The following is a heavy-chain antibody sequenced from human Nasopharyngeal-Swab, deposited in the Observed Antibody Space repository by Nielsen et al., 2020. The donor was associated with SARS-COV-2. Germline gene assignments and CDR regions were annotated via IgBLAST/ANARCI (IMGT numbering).Heavy chain of an antibody. CDR2: IYYGGST. CDR1: GGSISSSTYY. CDR3: ATLSSSWYEYYFDY. J-gene: IGHJ4*02. D-gene: IGHD6-13*01. Sequence: GSLRLSCTVSGGSISSSTYYWAWIRQPPGKGLEWIGSIYYGGSTYYNPSLKSRVTKSVDTSKNQFSLKLSSVTAADTAVYYCATLSSSWYEYYFDYWGQGTLVTVSS. V-gene: IGHV4-39*01.